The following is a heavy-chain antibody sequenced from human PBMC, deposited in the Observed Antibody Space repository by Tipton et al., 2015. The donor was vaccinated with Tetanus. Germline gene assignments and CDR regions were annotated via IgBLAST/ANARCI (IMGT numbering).Heavy chain of an antibody. D-gene: IGHD2-2*02. V-gene: IGHV4-59*08. Sequence: PGLVKPSETLSLTCTVSGGSINSYYWSWVRQPPGKGLEWIAYIHYSGRTNYNPSLKSRVTISLATSENQFSLTLSSVTAADTAVYYCARHSAMPAAIVYYAMDVWGQGTTVTVSS. CDR2: IHYSGRT. CDR3: ARHSAMPAAIVYYAMDV. CDR1: GGSINSYY. J-gene: IGHJ6*02.